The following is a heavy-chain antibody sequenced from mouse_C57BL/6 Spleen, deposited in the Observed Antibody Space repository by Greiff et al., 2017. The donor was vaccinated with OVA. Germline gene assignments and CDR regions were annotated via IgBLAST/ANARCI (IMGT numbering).Heavy chain of an antibody. CDR2: ISYDGSN. Sequence: EVKLMESGPGLVKPSQSLSLTCSVTGYSITSGYYWNWIRQFPGNKLEWMGYISYDGSNNYNPSLKNRISITRDTSKNQFFLKLNSVTTEDTATYYCARVSTVGPGAYWGQGTLVTVSA. CDR3: ARVSTVGPGAY. J-gene: IGHJ3*01. D-gene: IGHD1-1*01. CDR1: GYSITSGYY. V-gene: IGHV3-6*01.